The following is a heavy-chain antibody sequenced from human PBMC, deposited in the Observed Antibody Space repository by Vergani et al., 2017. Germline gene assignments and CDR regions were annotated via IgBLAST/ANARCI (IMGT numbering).Heavy chain of an antibody. J-gene: IGHJ6*02. CDR2: IIPIFGTA. CDR1: GGTFSSYA. D-gene: IGHD2-2*01. CDR3: ARDEGAIVVVPAAMDYYYYGMDV. V-gene: IGHV1-69*13. Sequence: QVQLVQSGAEVKKPGSSVKVSCKASGGTFSSYAISWVRQAPGQGLEWMGRIIPIFGTANYAQKFQGRVTITADESTSTAYMELSSLRSEDTAVYYCARDEGAIVVVPAAMDYYYYGMDVWSQGTTVTVSS.